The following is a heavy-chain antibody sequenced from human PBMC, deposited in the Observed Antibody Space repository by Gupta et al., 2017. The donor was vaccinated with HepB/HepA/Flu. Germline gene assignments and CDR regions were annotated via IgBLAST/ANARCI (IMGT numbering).Heavy chain of an antibody. Sequence: QVQLQQCGAGLLHPSETLSLTCAVDGGSFSGKYWSWTRQTPGKGLEWIGEIYRDGNTNYNPSLKRRVTISVDTSKNQFSLRLSSVTAADTAVYYCARARPLGYCTSTSCWKYFDYWGQGTLVTVSS. J-gene: IGHJ4*02. CDR2: IYRDGNT. CDR1: GGSFSGKY. D-gene: IGHD2-2*01. V-gene: IGHV4-34*01. CDR3: ARARPLGYCTSTSCWKYFDY.